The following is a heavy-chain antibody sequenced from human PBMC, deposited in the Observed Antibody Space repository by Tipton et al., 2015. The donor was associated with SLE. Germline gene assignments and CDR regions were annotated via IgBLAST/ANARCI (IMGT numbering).Heavy chain of an antibody. CDR2: ISSSSSYT. J-gene: IGHJ4*02. CDR3: AKSNGIAAAGFDY. V-gene: IGHV3-11*03. D-gene: IGHD6-13*01. CDR1: GFTFSDYY. Sequence: SLRLSCAASGFTFSDYYMSWIRQAPGKGLEWVSYISSSSSYTNYADSVKGRFTISRDNSKNTLYLQMNSLRAEDTAVYYCAKSNGIAAAGFDYWGQGTLVTVSS.